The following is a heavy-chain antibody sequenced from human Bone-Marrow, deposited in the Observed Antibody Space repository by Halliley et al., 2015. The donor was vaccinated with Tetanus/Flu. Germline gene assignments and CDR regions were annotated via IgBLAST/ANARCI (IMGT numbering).Heavy chain of an antibody. V-gene: IGHV4-59*01. CDR3: AREEGRDGYNLFGS. CDR2: IYDSGRI. J-gene: IGHJ4*02. Sequence: IENIYDSGRINYNPSLKSQVSISVDTSENQFSLNRRSVTAADTAVYYCAREEGRDGYNLFGSWGQGTLVTVSS. D-gene: IGHD5-12*01.